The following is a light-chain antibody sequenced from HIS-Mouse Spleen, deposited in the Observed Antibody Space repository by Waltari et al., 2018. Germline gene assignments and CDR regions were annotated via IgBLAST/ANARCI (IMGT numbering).Light chain of an antibody. CDR1: ALPKQY. CDR3: QSADSSGTYSVV. V-gene: IGLV3-25*03. CDR2: KDS. Sequence: SYELTQPPSVSVSPGQTARITCSGDALPKQYAYWYQQKPGQAPVLLIYKDSERPPGIPERVSGSSSGTTVTLTISGVQAEDEADYYCQSADSSGTYSVVFGGGTKLTVL. J-gene: IGLJ2*01.